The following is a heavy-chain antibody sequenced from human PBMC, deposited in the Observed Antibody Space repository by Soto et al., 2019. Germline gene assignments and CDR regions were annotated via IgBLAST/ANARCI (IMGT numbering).Heavy chain of an antibody. D-gene: IGHD2-15*01. V-gene: IGHV3-9*01. J-gene: IGHJ6*02. CDR2: ISWNSGSI. CDR1: GFTFDDYA. CDR3: AKASRYCSGGSCNGMDV. Sequence: TGGSLRLSCAASGFTFDDYAMHWVRQAPGKGLEWVSGISWNSGSIGYADSVKGRFTISRDNAKNSLYLQMNSLRAEDTALYYCAKASRYCSGGSCNGMDVWGQGTTVTVSS.